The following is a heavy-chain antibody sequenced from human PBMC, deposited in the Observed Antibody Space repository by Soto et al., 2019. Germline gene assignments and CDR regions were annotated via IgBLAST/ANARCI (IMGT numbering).Heavy chain of an antibody. V-gene: IGHV4-59*01. CDR1: GGSISSYY. J-gene: IGHJ3*01. Sequence: SETLSLTCTVSGGSISSYYWSWIRQPPGKGLEWIGYIYYSGSTNYNPSLKSRVTISVDTSKNQFSLKLSSVTAADTAVYYCARRYGSALDFWGQGTMVTVSS. CDR2: IYYSGST. CDR3: ARRYGSALDF. D-gene: IGHD3-10*01.